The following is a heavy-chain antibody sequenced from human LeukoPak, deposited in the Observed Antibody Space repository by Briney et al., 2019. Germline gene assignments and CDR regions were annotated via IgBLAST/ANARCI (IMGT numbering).Heavy chain of an antibody. Sequence: SETLSLTCTVSGGSISSGSYYWSWIRQPAGKGLEWIGRIYTSGSTNSNPSLKSRVTISVDTSKNQFSLKLSSVTVADTAVYYCARAGYYDSSGYAFDIWGQGTMVTVSS. CDR3: ARAGYYDSSGYAFDI. J-gene: IGHJ3*02. CDR2: IYTSGST. D-gene: IGHD3-22*01. CDR1: GGSISSGSYY. V-gene: IGHV4-61*02.